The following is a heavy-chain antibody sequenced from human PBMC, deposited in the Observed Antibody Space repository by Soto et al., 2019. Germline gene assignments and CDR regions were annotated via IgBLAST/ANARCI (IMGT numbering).Heavy chain of an antibody. CDR3: TTASTYYDFWSGYYSGNYFDY. CDR2: IKSKTDGGTT. J-gene: IGHJ4*02. V-gene: IGHV3-15*01. D-gene: IGHD3-3*01. CDR1: GFTFSNAW. Sequence: GGSLRLSCAASGFTFSNAWMSWVRQVPGKGLEWVGRIKSKTDGGTTDYAAPVKGRFTISRDDSKNTLYLQMNSLKTEDTAVYYCTTASTYYDFWSGYYSGNYFDYWGQGTLVTVSS.